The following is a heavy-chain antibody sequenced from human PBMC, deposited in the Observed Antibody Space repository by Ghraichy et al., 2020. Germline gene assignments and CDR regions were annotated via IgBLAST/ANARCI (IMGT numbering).Heavy chain of an antibody. Sequence: SVKVSCKASEAIFKTSAISWVRQAPGQGLEWMGRIFPIIQIAHYAPRFEGRVTITADKTTDTIFMEFRTLTSDDTAMYFCARDTIGSRFDFWGQGTPVTVSS. CDR1: EAIFKTSA. CDR2: IFPIIQIA. CDR3: ARDTIGSRFDF. D-gene: IGHD5-18*01. V-gene: IGHV1-69*04. J-gene: IGHJ4*02.